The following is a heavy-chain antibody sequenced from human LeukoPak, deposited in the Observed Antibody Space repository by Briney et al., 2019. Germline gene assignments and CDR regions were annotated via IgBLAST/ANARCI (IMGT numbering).Heavy chain of an antibody. D-gene: IGHD2-8*01. V-gene: IGHV3-15*05. CDR1: GFTFSNAW. CDR3: VRGGLMLYTIWLDP. CDR2: IKSKTDGGTT. J-gene: IGHJ5*02. Sequence: GGSLRLSCAASGFTFSNAWMSWVRQAPGKGLEWVGRIKSKTDGGTTDYAAPVKGRFTISRDNAKNTVYLEMNSLRAEDAAVYYCVRGGLMLYTIWLDPWGQGTLVTVSS.